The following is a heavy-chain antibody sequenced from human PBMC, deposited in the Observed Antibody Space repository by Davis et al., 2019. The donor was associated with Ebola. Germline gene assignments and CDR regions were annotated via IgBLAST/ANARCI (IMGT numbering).Heavy chain of an antibody. J-gene: IGHJ4*02. CDR1: GFTFSSYA. D-gene: IGHD4-17*01. V-gene: IGHV3-30-3*01. CDR3: ARGSTVTTRAAHDY. CDR2: ISYDGSKN. Sequence: SLKISCAASGFTFSSYAMHWARQAPGKGLEWVAVISYDGSKNYYADSVKGRFTISRDNSKNTLYLQMNSLRAEDTAAYYCARGSTVTTRAAHDYWGQGTLVTVSS.